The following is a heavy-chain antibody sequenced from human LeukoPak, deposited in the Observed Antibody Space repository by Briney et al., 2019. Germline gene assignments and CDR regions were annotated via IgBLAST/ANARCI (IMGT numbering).Heavy chain of an antibody. J-gene: IGHJ4*02. CDR2: IHYSGST. Sequence: MSSETLSLTCTVSGGPMSSYYRSWIRQPPGKGLEWIGYIHYSGSTNYNPSLKSRVTISVDTSKNRFSLKLTSVTAADTAVYYCARGSSILGALGYWGQGTLVTVSS. D-gene: IGHD1-26*01. V-gene: IGHV4-59*01. CDR3: ARGSSILGALGY. CDR1: GGPMSSYY.